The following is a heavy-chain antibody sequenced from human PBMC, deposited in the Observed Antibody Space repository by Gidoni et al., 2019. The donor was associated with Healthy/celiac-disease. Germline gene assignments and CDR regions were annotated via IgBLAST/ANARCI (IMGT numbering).Heavy chain of an antibody. D-gene: IGHD5-12*01. V-gene: IGHV3-7*03. CDR3: AREVRRVATTKITGIYYYYGMDV. Sequence: EVQLVESGGGLVQPGGSLRLSCAASGFTFSSYWMSWVRPAPGKGLEWVANIKQDGSEKYYVDSVKGRFTIPRDNAKNSLYLQMNSLRAEDTAVYYCAREVRRVATTKITGIYYYYGMDVWGQGTTVTVSS. CDR1: GFTFSSYW. J-gene: IGHJ6*02. CDR2: IKQDGSEK.